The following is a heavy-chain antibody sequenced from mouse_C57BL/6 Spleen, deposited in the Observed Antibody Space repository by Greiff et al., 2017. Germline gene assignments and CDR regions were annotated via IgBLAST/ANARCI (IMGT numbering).Heavy chain of an antibody. CDR3: ARSDYYFDY. Sequence: QVQLQQPGAELVKPGASVKLSCKASGYTFTSYWMHWVKQRPGRGLEWIGRIDPKSGGTKYNEKFKSKATLTVDKPSSTAYMQLSSLTSEDAAVYDCARSDYYFDYWGQGTTLTVSS. CDR1: GYTFTSYW. CDR2: IDPKSGGT. J-gene: IGHJ2*01. V-gene: IGHV1-72*01.